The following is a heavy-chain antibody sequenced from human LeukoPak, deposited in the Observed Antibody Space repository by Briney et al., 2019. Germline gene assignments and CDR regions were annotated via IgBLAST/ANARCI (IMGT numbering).Heavy chain of an antibody. D-gene: IGHD5-12*01. CDR2: ISFAGDT. V-gene: IGHV3-13*01. Sequence: QTGGSLRLSCAASGFTFSNYDMHWVRQATGKGLEWVSAISFAGDTYYAGSVKGRFTISRENGKNSLYLQMNSLRAEDTAVYYCARVRSGYVFAYWGQGTLVTVSS. J-gene: IGHJ4*02. CDR1: GFTFSNYD. CDR3: ARVRSGYVFAY.